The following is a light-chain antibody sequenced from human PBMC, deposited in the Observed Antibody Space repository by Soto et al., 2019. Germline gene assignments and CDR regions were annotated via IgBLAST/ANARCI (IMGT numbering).Light chain of an antibody. CDR2: EVS. CDR3: SSYINSITFVV. CDR1: SSDVGANNY. J-gene: IGLJ2*01. V-gene: IGLV2-14*01. Sequence: QSALTQPASVSGSPGQPITISCTGTSSDVGANNYVSWYQHHPGKAPKLLIYEVSNRPSGVSSRFSGSKSGNTASLTISGLLAEDEADYYCSSYINSITFVVFGGGTKVTVL.